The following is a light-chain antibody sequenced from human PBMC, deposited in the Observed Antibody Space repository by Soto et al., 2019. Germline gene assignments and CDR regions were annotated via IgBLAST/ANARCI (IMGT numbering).Light chain of an antibody. Sequence: EIVLTQSPGTLSLSPGERATLSCRASQSVSSSYLAWYQHKPGQAPRLLIYGASSRATGIPDRFSGSGSGTDFTLTIRRLEPEDFAVYYCQQYGRSPWTFGQGTKVEIK. CDR3: QQYGRSPWT. J-gene: IGKJ1*01. CDR2: GAS. CDR1: QSVSSSY. V-gene: IGKV3-20*01.